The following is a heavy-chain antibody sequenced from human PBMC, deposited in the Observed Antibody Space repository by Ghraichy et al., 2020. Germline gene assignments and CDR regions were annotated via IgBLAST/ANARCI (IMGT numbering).Heavy chain of an antibody. V-gene: IGHV4-39*01. CDR1: GGSIRSSSYY. CDR2: VFYSGNT. CDR3: AGPGGGSTWYNWFDP. J-gene: IGHJ5*02. D-gene: IGHD2-15*01. Sequence: ESLNISCEVSGGSIRSSSYYWAWIRQPPGKVLEWIGSVFYSGNTYYNPSLKSRVTISVDTSKNQFFLKLKSVTAADTAIYYCAGPGGGSTWYNWFDPWGQGTLVTVSS.